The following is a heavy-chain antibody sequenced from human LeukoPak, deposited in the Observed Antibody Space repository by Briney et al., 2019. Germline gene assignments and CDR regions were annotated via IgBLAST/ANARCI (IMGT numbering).Heavy chain of an antibody. J-gene: IGHJ4*02. CDR1: GFTFRSYA. Sequence: GGSLRLSCAASGFTFRSYAMSWVRQAPGKGLERVSVISGSGGSTYYADSVKGRFTISRAKNTLYLQMNSLRAEDTAVYYCAKGLYSGSYDGFDSWGQGALVTVSS. CDR3: AKGLYSGSYDGFDS. D-gene: IGHD1-26*01. V-gene: IGHV3-23*01. CDR2: ISGSGGST.